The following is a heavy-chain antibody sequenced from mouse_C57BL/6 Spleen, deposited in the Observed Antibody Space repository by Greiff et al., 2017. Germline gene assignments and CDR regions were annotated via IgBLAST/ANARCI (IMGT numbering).Heavy chain of an antibody. J-gene: IGHJ1*03. D-gene: IGHD1-1*01. CDR1: GFSLSTSGMG. V-gene: IGHV8-12*01. Sequence: QVTLKVSGPGILQSSQTLSLTCSFSGFSLSTSGMGVSWIRQPSGKGLEWLAHICWDDDKRYNQALKGRLTSSKDTSRNQVVLKITSVDTADTATYYCARNYYGSSYGWYFEVWGTGTTVTVSS. CDR3: ARNYYGSSYGWYFEV. CDR2: ICWDDDK.